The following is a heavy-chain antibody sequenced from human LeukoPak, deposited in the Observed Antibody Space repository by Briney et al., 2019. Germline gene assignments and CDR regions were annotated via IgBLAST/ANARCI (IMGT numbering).Heavy chain of an antibody. Sequence: SETLSLTCTVSGGSISSAGYYWSWIRHHPGKGLEYIGYIYYSGTTNYNPSLTSRVTISVDTSNNQFSLKLSSVTAVDTAVYYCALVYCSSTRCYIGAFDIWGQGTMVTVSS. J-gene: IGHJ3*02. D-gene: IGHD2-2*02. CDR2: IYYSGTT. V-gene: IGHV4-31*03. CDR1: GGSISSAGYY. CDR3: ALVYCSSTRCYIGAFDI.